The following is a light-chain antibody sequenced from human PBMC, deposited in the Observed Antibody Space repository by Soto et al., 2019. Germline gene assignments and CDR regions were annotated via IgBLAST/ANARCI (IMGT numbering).Light chain of an antibody. CDR2: EVT. CDR3: SSYAGSNSCV. Sequence: QSALTQPPSASGSPGQSVTISCTGTSSDVGGYNYVSWYQQHPGKAPKLIIYEVTKRPSGVPDRFSGSKSGNSASLTVSGLQAEDEADYYCSSYAGSNSCVFGPGTKLTVL. CDR1: SSDVGGYNY. V-gene: IGLV2-8*01. J-gene: IGLJ1*01.